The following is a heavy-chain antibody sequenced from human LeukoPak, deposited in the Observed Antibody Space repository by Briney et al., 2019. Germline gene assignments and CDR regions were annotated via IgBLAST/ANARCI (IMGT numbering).Heavy chain of an antibody. J-gene: IGHJ6*03. CDR1: GGSISSGSYY. D-gene: IGHD6-19*01. CDR3: ARVQSTGPRCYYYYYMDV. Sequence: SQTLSLTCTVSGGSISSGSYYWSWVRQPAGKGLEWIGRIYTSGSTNYNPSLKSRVTISVDTSKNQFSLKLSSVTAADTAVYYCARVQSTGPRCYYYYYMDVWGKGTTVTVSS. V-gene: IGHV4-61*02. CDR2: IYTSGST.